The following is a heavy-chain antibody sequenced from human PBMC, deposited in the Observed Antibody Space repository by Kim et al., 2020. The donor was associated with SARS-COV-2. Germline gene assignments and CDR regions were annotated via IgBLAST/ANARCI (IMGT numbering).Heavy chain of an antibody. CDR2: VYFGGRT. Sequence: SETLSLTCTIFGGSFSSYYWTWIRQPPGKGLEYIGHVYFGGRTNYNASLGSRVSMSMDTTKNQFSVRLTSVTAADTAVYYCTRGITVTRFDPWGQGTLV. V-gene: IGHV4-59*13. CDR1: GGSFSSYY. J-gene: IGHJ5*02. CDR3: TRGITVTRFDP. D-gene: IGHD4-17*01.